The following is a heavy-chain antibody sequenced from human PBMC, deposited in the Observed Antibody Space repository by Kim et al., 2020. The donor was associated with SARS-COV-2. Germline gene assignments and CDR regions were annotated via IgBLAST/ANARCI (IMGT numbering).Heavy chain of an antibody. D-gene: IGHD6-13*01. CDR3: ARERAAVGRGGFNWFDP. Sequence: SETLSLTCASYGGSFRDYYWSWIRQPPGTVREWIGEINYSGSTNSNPSLKSRVTISVDTPKRHFSLKLSSVIAADTAVYYCARERAAVGRGGFNWFDPWGQGTLVTVSS. CDR1: GGSFRDYY. CDR2: INYSGST. V-gene: IGHV4-34*01. J-gene: IGHJ5*02.